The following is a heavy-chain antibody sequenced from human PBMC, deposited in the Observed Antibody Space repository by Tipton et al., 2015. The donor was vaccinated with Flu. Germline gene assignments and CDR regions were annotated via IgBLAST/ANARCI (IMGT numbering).Heavy chain of an antibody. CDR1: GGTFSTYA. CDR2: IIPIFGTA. CDR3: ARPYSSTGDSSGYYYNY. Sequence: QLVQSGAEVKKPGSSVKVSCKASGGTFSTYAISWVRQAPGQGLEWMGGIIPIFGTANHAQKFQGRVTITADESTSTAYMELSSLRSEDTAVYYCARPYSSTGDSSGYYYNYWGQGTLVTVSS. V-gene: IGHV1-69*01. D-gene: IGHD3-22*01. J-gene: IGHJ4*02.